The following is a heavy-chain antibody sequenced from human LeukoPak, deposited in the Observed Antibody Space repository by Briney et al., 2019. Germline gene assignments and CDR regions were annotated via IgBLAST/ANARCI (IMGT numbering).Heavy chain of an antibody. CDR1: GYTFSSSW. CDR3: ARDLYDSSGYAY. Sequence: GESLKISCKGSGYTFSSSWIGWVRQMPGKGLVWVSHIHTGGRSTSYADSVKGRFTISRDNAKNTLYLQMNSLRVEDTAVYYCARDLYDSSGYAYWGQGTLVTVSS. CDR2: IHTGGRST. J-gene: IGHJ4*02. D-gene: IGHD3-22*01. V-gene: IGHV3-74*01.